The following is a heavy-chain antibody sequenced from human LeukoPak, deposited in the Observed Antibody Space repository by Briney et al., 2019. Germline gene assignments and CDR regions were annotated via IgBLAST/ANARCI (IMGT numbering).Heavy chain of an antibody. V-gene: IGHV3-11*01. J-gene: IGHJ4*02. Sequence: GGSLRLSCVASGFPFSNYYMSWLRRAPGKGLEWISYISTSASTIYYADSVKGRFTISRDNAKNSLYLQMNSLRAEDTAVYYCARGYGDYEVTDYWGQGTLVTVSS. D-gene: IGHD4-17*01. CDR3: ARGYGDYEVTDY. CDR1: GFPFSNYY. CDR2: ISTSASTI.